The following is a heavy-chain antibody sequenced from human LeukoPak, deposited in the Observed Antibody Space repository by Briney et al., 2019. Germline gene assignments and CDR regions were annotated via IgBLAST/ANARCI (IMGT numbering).Heavy chain of an antibody. CDR3: AKGYYGSGSYGWFDY. CDR1: GFTFSSYW. V-gene: IGHV3-48*01. CDR2: ISSSSRTT. J-gene: IGHJ4*02. Sequence: GGSLRLSCAASGFTFSSYWMSWVRQAPGKGLEWVSYISSSSRTTYYADSVKGRFTISRDNSKNTLFLHMNSLRAEDAAVYSCAKGYYGSGSYGWFDYWGQGTLVTVSS. D-gene: IGHD3-10*01.